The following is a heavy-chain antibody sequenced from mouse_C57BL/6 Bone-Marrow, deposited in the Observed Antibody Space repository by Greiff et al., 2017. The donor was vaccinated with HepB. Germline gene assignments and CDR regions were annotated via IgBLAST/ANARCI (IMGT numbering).Heavy chain of an antibody. CDR1: GYAFSSSW. Sequence: QVQLQQSGPELVKPGASVKISCKASGYAFSSSWMNWVKQRPGKGLEWIGRIYPGDGDTNYNGKFKGKATLTAGKSSSTAYMQLSSLTSEDSAVYFCARNYYGFMDYWGQGTSVTVSS. CDR2: IYPGDGDT. D-gene: IGHD1-1*01. V-gene: IGHV1-82*01. CDR3: ARNYYGFMDY. J-gene: IGHJ4*01.